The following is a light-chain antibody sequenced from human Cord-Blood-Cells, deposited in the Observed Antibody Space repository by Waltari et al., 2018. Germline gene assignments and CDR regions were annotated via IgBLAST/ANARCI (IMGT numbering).Light chain of an antibody. CDR2: GAS. CDR3: QQYGSSPPIT. CDR1: QSVSSSY. J-gene: IGKJ3*01. Sequence: EIVLTQSPGTLSLSPGERATLSCRASQSVSSSYLAWYQQKPGQAPRLLIDGASSRATGIPDRFSGSGSGTDFTRTISRLEPEDFAVYYCQQYGSSPPITFGPGTKVDIK. V-gene: IGKV3-20*01.